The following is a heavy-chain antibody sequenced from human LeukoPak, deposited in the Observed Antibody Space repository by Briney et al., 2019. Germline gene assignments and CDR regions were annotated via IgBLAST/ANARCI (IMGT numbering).Heavy chain of an antibody. CDR2: INPGGGST. Sequence: ASVKVSCKASGYTFTSYCMHWVRQAPGQGLEWMGVINPGGGSTSYAQKFQGRVTMTRDTSTSTVYMELCSLRSEDTAVYYCARDRAQAVAGTFDYWGQGTLVTVSS. D-gene: IGHD6-19*01. CDR1: GYTFTSYC. V-gene: IGHV1-46*01. J-gene: IGHJ4*02. CDR3: ARDRAQAVAGTFDY.